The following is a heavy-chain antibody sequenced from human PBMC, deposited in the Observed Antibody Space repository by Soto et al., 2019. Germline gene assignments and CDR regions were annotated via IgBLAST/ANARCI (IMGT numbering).Heavy chain of an antibody. CDR2: IIPIFGTA. CDR1: GGTFSSYA. V-gene: IGHV1-69*01. Sequence: QVKRVQSGAEVKKPGSSVEVSCKASGGTFSSYAISWLRQAPGQGLEWMGGIIPIFGTANYAQKFQGRVTITADESTSTAYMELSSLRSEDTAVYYCARDQVQLGTTVTTLGYWGQGTLVTVSS. J-gene: IGHJ4*02. D-gene: IGHD4-17*01. CDR3: ARDQVQLGTTVTTLGY.